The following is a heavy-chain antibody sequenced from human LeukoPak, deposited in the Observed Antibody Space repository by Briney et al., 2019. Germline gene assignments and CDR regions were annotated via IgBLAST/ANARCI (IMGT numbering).Heavy chain of an antibody. V-gene: IGHV3-9*01. CDR3: AKGAAAGIRGYFDY. Sequence: GGSLRLSCVASGFTFDDYAMHWVRQAPGKGLEWVSGISYNRDGIGYADSVKGRFTVSRDNAKNSLYLQMSSLRSEDTAFYCAKGAAAGIRGYFDYWGQGILVTVSS. D-gene: IGHD6-25*01. J-gene: IGHJ4*02. CDR2: ISYNRDGI. CDR1: GFTFDDYA.